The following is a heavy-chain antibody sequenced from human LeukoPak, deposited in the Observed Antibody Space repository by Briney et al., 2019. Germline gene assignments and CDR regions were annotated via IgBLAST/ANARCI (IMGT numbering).Heavy chain of an antibody. CDR1: GFTFSSYW. D-gene: IGHD1-1*01. V-gene: IGHV3-7*02. Sequence: PGGSLRLSCAASGFTFSSYWMSWVRQAPGKGLEWVANIKQDGSEKYYVDSVKGRFTISRDNAKNSLYLQMNSLRAEDTAVYYCATLVNYWSFDYWGQGTLVTVSS. J-gene: IGHJ4*02. CDR3: ATLVNYWSFDY. CDR2: IKQDGSEK.